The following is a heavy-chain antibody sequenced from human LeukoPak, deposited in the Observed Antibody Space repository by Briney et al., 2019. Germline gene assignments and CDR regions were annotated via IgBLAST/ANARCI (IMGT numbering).Heavy chain of an antibody. CDR2: IHFSGNT. CDR1: GGSISSGDYY. D-gene: IGHD3-22*01. Sequence: SVTLSLTCNVSGGSISSGDYYWSWIRQPPGKGLEWIGYIHFSGNTFHNPSLQSRVTISADMSKNHLSLRLSSVTAADTAVYFCARDDSTGFHYYLDVWGKGTTVTVSS. J-gene: IGHJ6*03. CDR3: ARDDSTGFHYYLDV. V-gene: IGHV4-30-4*01.